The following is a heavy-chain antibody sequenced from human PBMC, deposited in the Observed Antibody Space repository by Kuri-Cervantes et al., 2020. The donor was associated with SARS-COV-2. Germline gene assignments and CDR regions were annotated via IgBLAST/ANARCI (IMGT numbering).Heavy chain of an antibody. D-gene: IGHD1-1*01. CDR3: ARGRGGTPHSPGGF. V-gene: IGHV1-2*04. CDR2: INPNGGGT. Sequence: ASVKVSCKASGYTFSGYYIHWVRQAPGQGLEWMGWINPNGGGTKYAQKFQDWVTMTRDTSATTVYLDLSRLKSDDTAVYYCARGRGGTPHSPGGFWGQGTLVTVSS. CDR1: GYTFSGYY. J-gene: IGHJ4*02.